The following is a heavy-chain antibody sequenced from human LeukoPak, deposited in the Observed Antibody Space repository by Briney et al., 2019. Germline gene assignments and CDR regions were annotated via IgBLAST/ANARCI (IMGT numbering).Heavy chain of an antibody. D-gene: IGHD6-13*01. J-gene: IGHJ4*02. CDR1: GGSTSSYY. CDR3: ARGVYIAAAQYGY. CDR2: IYYSGTT. V-gene: IGHV4-59*01. Sequence: PSETLSLTCTVSGGSTSSYYWGWIRQPPGKGLEWIGYIYYSGTTNYNPSLKSRVTISVDTSKNQFSLKLSSVTAADTAVYYCARGVYIAAAQYGYWGPGTLVTVSS.